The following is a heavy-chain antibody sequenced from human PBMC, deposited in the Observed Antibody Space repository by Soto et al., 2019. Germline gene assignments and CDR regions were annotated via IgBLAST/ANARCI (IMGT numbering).Heavy chain of an antibody. CDR2: IIPIVGTA. D-gene: IGHD1-1*01. CDR1: GGTFSSYA. V-gene: IGHV1-69*06. Sequence: SVKVSCKASGGTFSSYAISWVRQAPGQGLEWMGGIIPIVGTANYAQKFQGRVTITADKSTSTAYMELSSLRSEDTAVYYCARDYLPAGIWNAFDSWGQGTLVTVSS. CDR3: ARDYLPAGIWNAFDS. J-gene: IGHJ5*01.